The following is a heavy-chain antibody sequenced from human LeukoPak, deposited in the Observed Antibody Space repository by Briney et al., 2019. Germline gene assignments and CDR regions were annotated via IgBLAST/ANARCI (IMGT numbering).Heavy chain of an antibody. CDR2: IKEDGTEK. Sequence: GGSLRLSCAVSGFSSSNSWMACVRQAPGKGLEWVANIKEDGTEKNYVDSVKGRFTISRDNAKNSLSLQMNSLRAEHTAVYYCARDAGYNTYDYCGQRTLVTVSS. CDR3: ARDAGYNTYDY. V-gene: IGHV3-7*05. D-gene: IGHD5-24*01. CDR1: GFSSSNSW. J-gene: IGHJ4*02.